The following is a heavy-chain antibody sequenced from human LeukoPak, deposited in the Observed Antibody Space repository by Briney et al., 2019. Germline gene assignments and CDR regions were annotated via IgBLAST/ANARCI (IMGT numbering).Heavy chain of an antibody. CDR2: ISYDGSNK. V-gene: IGHV3-30-3*01. D-gene: IGHD2-2*01. J-gene: IGHJ4*02. Sequence: PGGSLRLSCAASGFTFSSYAMHWVRQAPGKGLEWVAVISYDGSNKYYADSVKGRFTISRDNSKNTLYLQMNSLRAEDTAVYYCARGDGSSSFFDYWGQGTLVTVSS. CDR3: ARGDGSSSFFDY. CDR1: GFTFSSYA.